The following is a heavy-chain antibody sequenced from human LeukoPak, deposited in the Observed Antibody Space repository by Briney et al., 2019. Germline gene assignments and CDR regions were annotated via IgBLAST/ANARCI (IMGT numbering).Heavy chain of an antibody. D-gene: IGHD1-1*01. V-gene: IGHV3-74*01. CDR3: GRWGSVARTTDY. CDR2: INTDGSST. Sequence: PGGSLRLCCAASAVTRSRYWMHSASQAPGKGLVWVSHINTDGSSTTYADSVKGRFTISRDNAKKTLYLQMNKRRAEDTVVYYCGRWGSVARTTDYWGQGTLVTVSS. J-gene: IGHJ4*02. CDR1: AVTRSRYW.